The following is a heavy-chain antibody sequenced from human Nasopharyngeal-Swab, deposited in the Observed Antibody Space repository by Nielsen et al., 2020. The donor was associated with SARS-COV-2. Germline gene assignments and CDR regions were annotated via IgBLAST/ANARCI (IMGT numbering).Heavy chain of an antibody. Sequence: SETLSLTCAVSGGSITSSGQYWAWIRQTPGKGLEWIGSIYSSGSTYYNPSLKSPVTISVDTSRNQISLKLDSVSAADTAVYYCARGELHPWLWELLYHPLDVLDFWGQGTLVIVAS. V-gene: IGHV4-39*01. CDR2: IYSSGST. D-gene: IGHD1-26*01. CDR3: ARGELHPWLWELLYHPLDVLDF. J-gene: IGHJ3*01. CDR1: GGSITSSGQY.